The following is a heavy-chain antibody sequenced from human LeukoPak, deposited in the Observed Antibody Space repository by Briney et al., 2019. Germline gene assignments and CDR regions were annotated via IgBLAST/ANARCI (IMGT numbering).Heavy chain of an antibody. CDR2: IIPIFGTA. CDR3: ARDTYCSGDSCYSYYFDY. V-gene: IGHV1-69*01. D-gene: IGHD2-15*01. CDR1: GGTFSSYA. Sequence: SVKVSCKASGGTFSSYAISWVRQAPGQGLEWMGGIIPIFGTANYAQKFQGRVTIAADESTSTAYMELSSLRSEDTAVYYCARDTYCSGDSCYSYYFDYWGQGTLVTVSS. J-gene: IGHJ4*02.